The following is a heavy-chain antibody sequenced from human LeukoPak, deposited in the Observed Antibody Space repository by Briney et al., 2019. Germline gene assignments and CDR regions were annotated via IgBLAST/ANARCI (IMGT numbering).Heavy chain of an antibody. D-gene: IGHD1-14*01. CDR3: AYNRNFALDN. CDR2: IYYSGST. J-gene: IGHJ4*02. CDR1: GGSISSAGYY. Sequence: PSETLSLTCTVSGGSISSAGYYWSWIRQHPGKGLEWIGYIYYSGSTYYNASLKSRVTISVDTSKNQLSLKLSSVTAADTAVYYCAYNRNFALDNWGQGTLVTVSS. V-gene: IGHV4-31*03.